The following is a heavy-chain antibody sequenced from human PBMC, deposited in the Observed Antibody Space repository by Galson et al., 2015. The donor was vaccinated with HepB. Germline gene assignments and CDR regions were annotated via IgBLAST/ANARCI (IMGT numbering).Heavy chain of an antibody. CDR1: GFTFSGSA. V-gene: IGHV3-73*01. Sequence: SLRLSCAASGFTFSGSAMHWVRQASGKGLEWVGRIRSKANSYATAYAASVKGRFTISRDDSKNTAYLQMNSLKTEDTAVYYCTTTGEWELLNREVDYWGQGTLVTVSS. CDR2: IRSKANSYAT. J-gene: IGHJ4*02. CDR3: TTTGEWELLNREVDY. D-gene: IGHD1-26*01.